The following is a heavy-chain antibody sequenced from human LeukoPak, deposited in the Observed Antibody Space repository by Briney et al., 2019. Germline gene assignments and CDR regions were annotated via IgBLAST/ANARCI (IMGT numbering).Heavy chain of an antibody. Sequence: GGSLRLSCAASGFSFGSYGIHWVRQTPGKGLEWVAVVSYDGSNKDYSDSVKGRFTISRDNSKNTVNLQMNSLRVEDTAVYYCAREMGSVYFDYWGQGTVVTVSS. V-gene: IGHV3-33*01. D-gene: IGHD3-10*01. CDR3: AREMGSVYFDY. CDR2: VSYDGSNK. J-gene: IGHJ4*02. CDR1: GFSFGSYG.